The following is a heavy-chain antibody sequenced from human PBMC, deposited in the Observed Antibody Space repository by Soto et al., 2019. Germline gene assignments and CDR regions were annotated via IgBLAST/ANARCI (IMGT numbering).Heavy chain of an antibody. CDR2: IDWDDDK. CDR1: VFSLSTSGMC. D-gene: IGHD5-18*01. J-gene: IGHJ6*02. Sequence: SCPTLVNPTQTLTLTCTFSVFSLSTSGMCVSWIRQPPGKALEWLARIDWDDDKYYSTSLKTRLTISKDTSKNQVVLTMTNMDPVDTATYYCARIRRSDTASTYGMGVWGQGTTVTVS. V-gene: IGHV2-70*11. CDR3: ARIRRSDTASTYGMGV.